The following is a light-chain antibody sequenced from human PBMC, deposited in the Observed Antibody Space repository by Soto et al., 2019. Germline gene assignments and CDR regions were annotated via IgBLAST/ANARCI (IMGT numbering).Light chain of an antibody. CDR3: QQYEGYSPT. CDR1: QSVSRS. CDR2: DAS. J-gene: IGKJ1*01. Sequence: DIQMTQSPSTLSASVGDRVTITCRASQSVSRSLAWYQQKPGKAPNPLIYDASRLESGVPSRFSGTGSWTEFSLTITSLQPDDFATYYCQQYEGYSPTFGQGTKVEIK. V-gene: IGKV1-5*01.